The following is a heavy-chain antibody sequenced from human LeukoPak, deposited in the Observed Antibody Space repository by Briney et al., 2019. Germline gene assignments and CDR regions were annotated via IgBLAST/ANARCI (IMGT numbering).Heavy chain of an antibody. CDR2: ISSSSSYI. Sequence: GGSLRLSCAASGFTFSSYSMNWVRQAPGKGLEWVSSISSSSSYIYYADSVKGRFTISRDNAKNSLYLQMNSLRAEDTAVYYCAAQGQSYSSGWLRGREGYWGQGTLVTVSS. CDR1: GFTFSSYS. D-gene: IGHD6-19*01. CDR3: AAQGQSYSSGWLRGREGY. J-gene: IGHJ4*02. V-gene: IGHV3-21*01.